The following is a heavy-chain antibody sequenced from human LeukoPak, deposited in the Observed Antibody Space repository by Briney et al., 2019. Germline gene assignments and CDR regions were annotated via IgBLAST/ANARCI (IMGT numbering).Heavy chain of an antibody. J-gene: IGHJ4*02. D-gene: IGHD5-24*01. CDR1: GFTVSSNY. CDR2: IYSGGST. CDR3: ARGRDGYNSGIFDY. V-gene: IGHV3-53*04. Sequence: ESGGSLRLSCAASGFTVSSNYMSWVRQAPGKGLEWVPVIYSGGSTYYADSVKGRFTISRHNSKNTLYLQMNSLRAEDTAVYYCARGRDGYNSGIFDYWGQGTLVTVSS.